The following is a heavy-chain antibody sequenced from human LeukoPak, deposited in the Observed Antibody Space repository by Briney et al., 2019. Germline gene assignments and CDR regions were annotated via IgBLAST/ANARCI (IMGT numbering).Heavy chain of an antibody. V-gene: IGHV4-38-2*02. CDR2: IYYSGST. CDR3: ARAGSSVTSNDNWFDP. CDR1: GYSISSGYY. D-gene: IGHD6-6*01. J-gene: IGHJ5*02. Sequence: SETLSLTCTVSGYSISSGYYWGWIRQPPGKGLEWIGYIYYSGSTYYNPSLKSRVTISVDTSKNQFSLKLSSVTAADTAVYYCARAGSSVTSNDNWFDPWGQGTLVTVSS.